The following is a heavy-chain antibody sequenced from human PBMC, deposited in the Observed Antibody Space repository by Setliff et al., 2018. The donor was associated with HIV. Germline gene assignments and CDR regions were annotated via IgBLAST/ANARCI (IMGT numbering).Heavy chain of an antibody. J-gene: IGHJ5*02. CDR2: IYSTGST. Sequence: SETLSLTCTVSGPSINIHYWSWIRQSPGKGFEWIGYIYSTGSTNYNPSLQSRVTISMVASRNQFSLKVTSVTAADTAMYYCARVSRLHPFDPWGQGTLVTVSS. D-gene: IGHD2-15*01. V-gene: IGHV4-59*11. CDR1: GPSINIHY. CDR3: ARVSRLHPFDP.